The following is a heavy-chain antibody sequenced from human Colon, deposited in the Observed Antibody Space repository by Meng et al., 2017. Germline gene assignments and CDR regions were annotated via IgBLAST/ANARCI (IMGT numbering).Heavy chain of an antibody. Sequence: GESLKISCEGSGFSFSTYEMNWVRQAPGKGLDWIAYISSSAGNAKYYGESMAGGLSIPRDNAKNSVYLQMNSLRPDDTAVYYCVRNRYGYTFDYWGRGALVTVSS. CDR2: ISSSAGNAK. J-gene: IGHJ4*02. CDR3: VRNRYGYTFDY. V-gene: IGHV3-48*03. CDR1: GFSFSTYE. D-gene: IGHD5-24*01.